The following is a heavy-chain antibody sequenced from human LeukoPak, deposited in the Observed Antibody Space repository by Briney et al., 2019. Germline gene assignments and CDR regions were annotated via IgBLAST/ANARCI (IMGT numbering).Heavy chain of an antibody. CDR3: AREDDWNYEDY. CDR1: GFTFSSYA. J-gene: IGHJ4*02. V-gene: IGHV3-23*01. Sequence: PGGSLRLSCAVSGFTFSSYAMSWVRQAPGKGLECVSVISGSGGSTYYADSVKGRFTISRDNAKNTLYLQMNSLRAEDTAIYYCAREDDWNYEDYWGQGTLVTVSS. D-gene: IGHD1-7*01. CDR2: ISGSGGST.